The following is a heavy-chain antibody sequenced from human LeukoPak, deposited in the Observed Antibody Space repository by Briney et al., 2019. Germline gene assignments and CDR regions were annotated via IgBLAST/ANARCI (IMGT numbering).Heavy chain of an antibody. D-gene: IGHD6-19*01. CDR2: ISSSSTSI. CDR1: EFTFSSYS. V-gene: IGHV3-48*01. CDR3: AKDQAQYVAVAGTYDY. J-gene: IGHJ4*02. Sequence: PGGSLRLSCAASEFTFSSYSMNWVHQAPGKGLEWVSFISSSSTSIYYADSVKGRFTISRDNAKKSLYLQTNSLRAEDTAVYYCAKDQAQYVAVAGTYDYWGQGTLVTVSS.